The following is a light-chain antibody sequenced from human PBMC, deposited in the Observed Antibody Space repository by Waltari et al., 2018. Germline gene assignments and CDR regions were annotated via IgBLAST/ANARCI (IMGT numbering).Light chain of an antibody. CDR1: QSVSSK. J-gene: IGKJ1*01. V-gene: IGKV3-15*01. CDR2: GAS. CDR3: QQYSYWPRT. Sequence: ETVMTQSPATLSVSPGERATLSCRASQSVSSKLAWYQQKPGQAPRLLISGASTRATDIPARFSGGGSGTEFTLIISSLQSEDFAVYFCQQYSYWPRTFGRGTKVEIK.